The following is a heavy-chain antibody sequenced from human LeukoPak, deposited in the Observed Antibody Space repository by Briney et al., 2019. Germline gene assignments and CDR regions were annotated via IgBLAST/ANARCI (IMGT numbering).Heavy chain of an antibody. D-gene: IGHD3-10*01. J-gene: IGHJ6*04. Sequence: SETLSLTCAVYGGSSSGYYWSWIRQPPGKGLEWIGEINHSGSTNYNPSLKSRVTISVDTSKNQFSLKLSSVTGADTAVYYCARVFLFMVPSRRYYGMDVWGKGTTVTVSS. V-gene: IGHV4-34*01. CDR2: INHSGST. CDR1: GGSSSGYY. CDR3: ARVFLFMVPSRRYYGMDV.